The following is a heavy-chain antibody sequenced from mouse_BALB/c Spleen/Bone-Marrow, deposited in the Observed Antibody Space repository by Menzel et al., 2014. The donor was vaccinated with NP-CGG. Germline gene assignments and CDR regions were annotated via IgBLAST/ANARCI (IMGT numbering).Heavy chain of an antibody. CDR1: GYTSTNYW. D-gene: IGHD1-1*01. CDR2: IYPGGGYT. Sequence: VQLQQSGAELVRPGTSVKISCKASGYTSTNYWLGWVKQRPGHGLEWTGNIYPGGGYTNYNEKFKGKATLTADTSSSTAYMQLSSLTSEDSAVYFCARKDYGSSYPFAYWGQGTLVTVSA. J-gene: IGHJ3*01. CDR3: ARKDYGSSYPFAY. V-gene: IGHV1-63*02.